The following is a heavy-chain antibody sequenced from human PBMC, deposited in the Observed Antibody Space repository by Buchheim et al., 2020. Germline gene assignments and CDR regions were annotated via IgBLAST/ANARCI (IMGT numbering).Heavy chain of an antibody. Sequence: VKKPGSSVKVSCKASGGTFSSYAISWVRQAPGQGLEWMGRIIPILGIANYAQKFQGRVTITADKSTSTAYMELSSLRSEDTAVYYCARGTYDILTDTYYYYGMDVWGQGTT. CDR1: GGTFSSYA. V-gene: IGHV1-69*04. CDR2: IIPILGIA. D-gene: IGHD3-9*01. CDR3: ARGTYDILTDTYYYYGMDV. J-gene: IGHJ6*02.